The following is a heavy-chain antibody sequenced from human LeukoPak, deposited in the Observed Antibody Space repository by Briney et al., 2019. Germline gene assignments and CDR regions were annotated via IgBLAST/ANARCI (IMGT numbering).Heavy chain of an antibody. CDR1: GGSISSYY. J-gene: IGHJ4*02. Sequence: SETLSLTCTVSGGSISSYYWSWIRQPAGKGLEWIGRIYTSGSTNYNPSLKSRVTMSVDTSKNQFSLKLSSVTAADTAVYYCARVEGSGCSSTSCYSYYFDYWGQGTLVTVSS. V-gene: IGHV4-4*07. D-gene: IGHD2-2*01. CDR2: IYTSGST. CDR3: ARVEGSGCSSTSCYSYYFDY.